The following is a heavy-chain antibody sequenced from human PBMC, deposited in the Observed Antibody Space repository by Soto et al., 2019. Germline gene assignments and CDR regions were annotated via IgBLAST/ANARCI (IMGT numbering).Heavy chain of an antibody. Sequence: AGGSLRLSCVASGLTVSHNYMAWVRQAPEMGLEWVSILYTEGTTYYTDSVKGRFTISRDSSKNTLFLQMDGLRAEDTAVYYCVRPRPSGENYGMDVWGQGTTVTVSS. CDR3: VRPRPSGENYGMDV. D-gene: IGHD3-10*01. CDR2: LYTEGTT. J-gene: IGHJ6*02. V-gene: IGHV3-53*01. CDR1: GLTVSHNY.